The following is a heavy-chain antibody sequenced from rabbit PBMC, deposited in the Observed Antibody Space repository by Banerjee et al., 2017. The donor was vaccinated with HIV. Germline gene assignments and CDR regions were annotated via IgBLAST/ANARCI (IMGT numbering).Heavy chain of an antibody. Sequence: QSFEASGGDLVKPGASLTLTCPASGFSFISSYYLFWVRQAPGKGLEWIACIYAGSSGSTYYASWAKGRFTISKTSSTTVTLQMTSLTAADTATYFCARADSNPANYFNLWGPGTLVTVS. CDR1: GFSFISSYY. V-gene: IGHV1S40*01. CDR2: IYAGSSGST. J-gene: IGHJ4*01. D-gene: IGHD7-1*01. CDR3: ARADSNPANYFNL.